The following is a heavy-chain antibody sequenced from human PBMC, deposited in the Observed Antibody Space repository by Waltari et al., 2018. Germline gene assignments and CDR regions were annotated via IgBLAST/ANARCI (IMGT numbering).Heavy chain of an antibody. J-gene: IGHJ2*01. CDR3: AKDLGGFSGSHWYFDL. CDR1: GFTFRSYA. D-gene: IGHD5-12*01. CDR2: ISGRDGST. V-gene: IGHV3-23*04. Sequence: EVQLVESGGGLVQPGGSLRLSCAASGFTFRSYAMSWVRQAPGRGLWVVSSISGRDGSTNYADAAKGRFTISRDNVKNTLFLQMNSLRADDAAVYYCAKDLGGFSGSHWYFDLWGRGTLVTVSS.